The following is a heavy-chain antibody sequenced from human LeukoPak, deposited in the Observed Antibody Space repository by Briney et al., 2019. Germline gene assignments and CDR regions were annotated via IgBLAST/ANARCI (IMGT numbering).Heavy chain of an antibody. CDR3: ARVSYYDILAGYYGEDFDY. J-gene: IGHJ4*02. D-gene: IGHD3-9*01. CDR1: GFTFSNYG. Sequence: GGSLRLSCAASGFTFSNYGMHWVRQAPGKGLEWVAVISFDGSNKYYADSVKGRFTIFRDNSKNTLYLQMNSLRAEDTALYYCARVSYYDILAGYYGEDFDYWGQGTLVTVSS. V-gene: IGHV3-30*03. CDR2: ISFDGSNK.